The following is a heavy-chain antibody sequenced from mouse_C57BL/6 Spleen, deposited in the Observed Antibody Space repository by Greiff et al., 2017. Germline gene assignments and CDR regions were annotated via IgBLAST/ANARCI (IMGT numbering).Heavy chain of an antibody. D-gene: IGHD2-4*01. Sequence: VQLQQSGAELVRPGASVKLSCTASGFNIKDDYMHWVKQRPEQGLEWIGWIDPENGDTEYASKFQGKATITADTSSNTAYLQLSSLTSEDTAVYYCTRDYPYYYAMDYWGQGTSVTVYS. CDR3: TRDYPYYYAMDY. J-gene: IGHJ4*01. CDR1: GFNIKDDY. CDR2: IDPENGDT. V-gene: IGHV14-4*01.